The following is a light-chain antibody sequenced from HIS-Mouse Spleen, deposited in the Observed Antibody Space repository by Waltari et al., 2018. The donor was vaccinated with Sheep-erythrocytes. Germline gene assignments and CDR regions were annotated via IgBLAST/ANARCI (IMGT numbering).Light chain of an antibody. Sequence: QSALTQPASVSGSPGQSITISCTGTSSDVGGYNYVSWYQQHPGKAPKIIIYEVSTRPAGVSNRFSGSKSGNTASLTISGLQAEDEADYYCSSYTSSSTWVFGGGTKLTVL. CDR3: SSYTSSSTWV. V-gene: IGLV2-14*01. CDR2: EVS. J-gene: IGLJ3*02. CDR1: SSDVGGYNY.